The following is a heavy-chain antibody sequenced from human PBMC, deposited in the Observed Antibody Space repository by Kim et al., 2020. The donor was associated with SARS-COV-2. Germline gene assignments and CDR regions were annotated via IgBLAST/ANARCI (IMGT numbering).Heavy chain of an antibody. V-gene: IGHV3-23*01. Sequence: GGSLRLSCLASGFDFSSQAMRWVRQAPGKGLEWVSVIKSDGGDPFYADSLKGRFTISRDNSKSTLYLQMNSLRADDTAIYYCAKGHGDHWGQGTLVTVSS. CDR3: AKGHGDH. CDR2: IKSDGGDP. J-gene: IGHJ4*02. CDR1: GFDFSSQA.